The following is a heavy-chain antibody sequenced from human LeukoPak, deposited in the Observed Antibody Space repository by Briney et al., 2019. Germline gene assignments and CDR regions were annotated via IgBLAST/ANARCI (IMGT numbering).Heavy chain of an antibody. V-gene: IGHV3-23*01. CDR3: AKAYGSGSNGVYHFDY. J-gene: IGHJ4*02. CDR2: ISGSGGSI. D-gene: IGHD3-10*01. CDR1: GFTFSIHG. Sequence: GGSLRLSCAASGFTFSIHGMNWVRQTPGKGLEWVSVISGSGGSIYYADFVKGRFTISRDNSKNTLYLQVNSLRVEDTAVYYCAKAYGSGSNGVYHFDYWGQGTLVTVSS.